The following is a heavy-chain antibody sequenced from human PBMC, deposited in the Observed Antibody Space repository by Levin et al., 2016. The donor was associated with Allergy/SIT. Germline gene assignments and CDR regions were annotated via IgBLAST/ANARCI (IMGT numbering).Heavy chain of an antibody. CDR2: ISNRGVT. CDR3: ARDRGYGMDV. CDR1: GGSISSYY. Sequence: SETLSLTCTVSGGSISSYYWSWIRQSPGKGLEWVGYISNRGVTKYNPSLKSRVTILVDTSKNQFSLNLKSVTAADTAVYYCARDRGYGMDVWGQGTTVTVSS. J-gene: IGHJ6*02. D-gene: IGHD3-16*01. V-gene: IGHV4-59*01.